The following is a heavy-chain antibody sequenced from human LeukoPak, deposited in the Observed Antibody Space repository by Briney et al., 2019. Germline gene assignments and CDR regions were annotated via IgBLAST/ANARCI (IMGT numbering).Heavy chain of an antibody. J-gene: IGHJ4*02. D-gene: IGHD3-16*02. CDR2: ISGSGGST. CDR1: GFTFSSYW. Sequence: GGSLRLSCAASGFTFSSYWMHWVRQAPGKGLEWVSGISGSGGSTYHADSVKGRFTISRDNSKDTLFLQMNSLRAEDTAVYYCAKHEPGGVIVPFDFWGQGTLVTVSS. CDR3: AKHEPGGVIVPFDF. V-gene: IGHV3-23*01.